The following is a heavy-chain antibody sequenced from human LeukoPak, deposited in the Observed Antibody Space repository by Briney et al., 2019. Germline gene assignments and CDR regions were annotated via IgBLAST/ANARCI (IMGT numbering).Heavy chain of an antibody. D-gene: IGHD5-24*01. CDR1: GGSISRSNYF. Sequence: SETLSLTCSVSGGSISRSNYFWGWIRQPPGMGLEWIGSIFYRGTTYYNPSLKSRVTISVDTSRNHFSLRLSSVTAADTAVYYCARHEEEDGYNAKTPDYWGQGTLVTVSA. CDR2: IFYRGTT. V-gene: IGHV4-39*01. CDR3: ARHEEEDGYNAKTPDY. J-gene: IGHJ4*02.